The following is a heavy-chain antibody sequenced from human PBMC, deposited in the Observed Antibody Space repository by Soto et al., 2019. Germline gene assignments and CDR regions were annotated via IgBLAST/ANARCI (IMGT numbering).Heavy chain of an antibody. CDR2: ISYDGSNK. D-gene: IGHD2-15*01. CDR1: GFTFSSYA. V-gene: IGHV3-30-3*01. Sequence: GGSLRLSCAASGFTFSSYAMHWVRQAPGKGLEWVAVISYDGSNKYYAGSVKGRFTISRDNSKNTLYLQMNSLRAEDTAVYYCARDACSGGSCYGNWFDPWGQGTLVTVSS. CDR3: ARDACSGGSCYGNWFDP. J-gene: IGHJ5*02.